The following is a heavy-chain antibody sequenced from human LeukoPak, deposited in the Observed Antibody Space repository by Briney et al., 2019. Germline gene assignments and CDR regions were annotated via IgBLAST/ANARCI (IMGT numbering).Heavy chain of an antibody. J-gene: IGHJ4*02. V-gene: IGHV4-34*01. CDR3: ASLLVLLWFGESHYFDY. Sequence: SETLSLTCAVYGGSFSGYYWSWIRQPPGKGLEWIGSIYYSGSTYYNPSLKSRVTISVDTSKNQFSLKLSSVTAADTAVYYCASLLVLLWFGESHYFDYWGQGTLVTVSS. CDR2: IYYSGST. D-gene: IGHD3-10*01. CDR1: GGSFSGYY.